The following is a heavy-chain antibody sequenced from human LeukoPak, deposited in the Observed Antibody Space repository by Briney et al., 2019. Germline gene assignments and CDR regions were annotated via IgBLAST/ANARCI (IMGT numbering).Heavy chain of an antibody. V-gene: IGHV3-7*03. CDR2: IKEDGSEK. CDR3: ERLPTGSGREAFDI. D-gene: IGHD3-10*01. J-gene: IGHJ3*02. CDR1: GFTFSTYW. Sequence: GGSLRLSCAASGFTFSTYWMSWVRQAPGKGLEWVANIKEDGSEKYYVESLKGRFTISRDNAKNSLYLQMNSLRAEDTAVYYCERLPTGSGREAFDIWGQGTMVTVSS.